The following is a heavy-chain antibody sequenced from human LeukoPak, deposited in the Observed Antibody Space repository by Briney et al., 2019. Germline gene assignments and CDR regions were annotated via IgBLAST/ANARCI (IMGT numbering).Heavy chain of an antibody. D-gene: IGHD1-26*01. CDR2: TYYRSKWYN. J-gene: IGHJ4*02. V-gene: IGHV6-1*01. CDR3: AXXGTISGGSYLFDY. CDR1: GDSVSSNSAA. Sequence: SQTLSLTCAISGDSVSSNSAAWNWIRQSPSRGLEWLGRTYYRSKWYNDYAVSVKSRITINPDTSKNQFSLQLNSVTPEDTAVXXXAXXGTISGGSYLFDYWGQGTLVTVSS.